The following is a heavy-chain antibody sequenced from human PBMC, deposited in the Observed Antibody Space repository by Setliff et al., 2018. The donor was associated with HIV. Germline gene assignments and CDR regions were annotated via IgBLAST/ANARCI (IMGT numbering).Heavy chain of an antibody. D-gene: IGHD3-22*01. V-gene: IGHV3-30*04. CDR1: GFTFNTYS. CDR3: ARLNYYDFSGSWARKSATDF. J-gene: IGHJ3*01. CDR2: ISDDGGQT. Sequence: GGSLRLSCAASGFTFNTYSIHWVRQAPGKGLEWVAVISDDGGQTYYAGSVKGRFTISRDNSDNTISLQMSRLSDEDTALYYCARLNYYDFSGSWARKSATDFWGRGTMVTVSS.